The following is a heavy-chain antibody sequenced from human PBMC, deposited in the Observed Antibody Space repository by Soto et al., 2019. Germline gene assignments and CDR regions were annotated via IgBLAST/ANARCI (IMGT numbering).Heavy chain of an antibody. D-gene: IGHD2-15*01. CDR3: ARDSHCSGGSCYSGFDY. V-gene: IGHV1-69*13. Sequence: GASVEVSCKASGGTFSGYAISWVRQAPGQGLEWMGGIIPIFGTANYAQKFQGRVTITADESTSTAYMELSSLRSKDTAVYYCARDSHCSGGSCYSGFDYWGQGTLVTASS. J-gene: IGHJ4*02. CDR1: GGTFSGYA. CDR2: IIPIFGTA.